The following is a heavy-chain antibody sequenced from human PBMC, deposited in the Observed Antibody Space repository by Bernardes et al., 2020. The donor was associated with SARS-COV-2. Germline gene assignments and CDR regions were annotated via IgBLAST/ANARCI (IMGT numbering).Heavy chain of an antibody. J-gene: IGHJ3*02. CDR2: ISSSGSTT. V-gene: IGHV3-23*01. CDR3: AGSAVSVVESPRFDDAFDI. Sequence: GGSLRLSCAASGFTFTTNAMTWVRQAPGKGLDWVSTISSSGSTTYYASSVKGRFTISRDNSKNTVFLQMNILRAEDTAMYYCAGSAVSVVESPRFDDAFDIWGQGTMVTVSS. CDR1: GFTFTTNA. D-gene: IGHD2-21*01.